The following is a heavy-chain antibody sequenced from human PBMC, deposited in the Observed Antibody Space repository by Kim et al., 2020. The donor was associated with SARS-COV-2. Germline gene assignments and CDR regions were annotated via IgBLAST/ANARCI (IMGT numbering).Heavy chain of an antibody. D-gene: IGHD6-19*01. J-gene: IGHJ4*02. CDR3: ARERGWLEHDFDY. V-gene: IGHV7-4-1*02. Sequence: YAQGFTGRFVFSLDTSVSTAYLQISSLKAEDTAVYYCARERGWLEHDFDYWGQGTLVTVSS.